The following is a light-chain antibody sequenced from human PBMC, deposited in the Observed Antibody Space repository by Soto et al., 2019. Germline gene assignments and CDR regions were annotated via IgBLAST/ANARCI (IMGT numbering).Light chain of an antibody. Sequence: QSALTQPASVSASPGQSISISCTGTTNDIGAFDYVSWYQQHPGKAPKLIIYEIFNRPSGVSHRFSGSKSGNSASLTISGLQAEDEAAYYCSSYTTNNAHVFGGGTKLTV. CDR3: SSYTTNNAHV. CDR1: TNDIGAFDY. CDR2: EIF. V-gene: IGLV2-14*01. J-gene: IGLJ2*01.